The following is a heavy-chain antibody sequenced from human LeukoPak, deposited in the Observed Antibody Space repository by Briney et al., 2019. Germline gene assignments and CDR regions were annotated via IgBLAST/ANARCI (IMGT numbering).Heavy chain of an antibody. CDR2: INPNSGGT. J-gene: IGHJ3*02. Sequence: ASVKVSCKASGYTFTGYYMHWVRQAPGQGREWMGRINPNSGGTNYAQKFQGRVTMTRDTSISTAYMELSRLRSDDTAVHYCARAKRDYDSSGYYQSAFDIWGQGTMVTVSS. CDR1: GYTFTGYY. CDR3: ARAKRDYDSSGYYQSAFDI. V-gene: IGHV1-2*06. D-gene: IGHD3-22*01.